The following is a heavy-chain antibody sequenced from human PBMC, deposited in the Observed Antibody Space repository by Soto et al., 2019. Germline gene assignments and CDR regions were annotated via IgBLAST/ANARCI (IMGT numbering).Heavy chain of an antibody. CDR1: GYSFAGYW. J-gene: IGHJ4*02. D-gene: IGHD3-22*01. CDR2: IDPSDSQT. Sequence: GESLKISCKGSGYSFAGYWITWVRQKPGKGLEWMGRIDPSDSQTYYSPSFRGHVTISVTKSITTVFLQWSSPRASDTAMYYCARQIYDSDTGPNFQYYFDSWGQGTPVTVSS. CDR3: ARQIYDSDTGPNFQYYFDS. V-gene: IGHV5-10-1*01.